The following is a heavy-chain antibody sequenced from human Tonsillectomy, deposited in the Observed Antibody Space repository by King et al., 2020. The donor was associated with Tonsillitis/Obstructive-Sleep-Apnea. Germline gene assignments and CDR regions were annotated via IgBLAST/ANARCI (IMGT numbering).Heavy chain of an antibody. CDR3: ARDEDY. J-gene: IGHJ4*02. Sequence: QLVQSGAEVRKPGASVKVSCKTSGYPFSVYAIHWVRQAPRQSLEWMGWIHGGSGDTKYSQKFQGRITITRDLFASTAYMELSSLTSGDTAVYYCARDEDYWGQGTLVTVS. CDR1: GYPFSVYA. V-gene: IGHV1-3*01. CDR2: IHGGSGDT.